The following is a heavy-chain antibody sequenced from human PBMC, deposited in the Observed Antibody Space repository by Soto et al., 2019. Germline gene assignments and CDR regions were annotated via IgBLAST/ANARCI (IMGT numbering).Heavy chain of an antibody. CDR3: ARRVGGRHYGMDV. CDR1: GYSFSSYW. J-gene: IGHJ6*02. D-gene: IGHD3-10*01. V-gene: IGHV5-51*01. Sequence: EVQLVQSGAEVKKPGESLKISCKGSGYSFSSYWIGWVRQMPGKGLEWMGIIDPGDSDTRYSPSFQGQATISADKSISDAYLQWSSLKASDTAMYYCARRVGGRHYGMDVWGQGTTVTVSS. CDR2: IDPGDSDT.